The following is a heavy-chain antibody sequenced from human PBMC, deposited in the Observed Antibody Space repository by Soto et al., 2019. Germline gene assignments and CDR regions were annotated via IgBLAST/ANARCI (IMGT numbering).Heavy chain of an antibody. CDR2: IYYSGST. Sequence: QVQLQESGPGLVKPSQTLSLTCTVSGGSINSGDYYWSWIRQPPGKGLEWIGYIYYSGSTSYSPSLKSRVTISVDTSKDQFSLKLSSVTAADTAVYYCARDRQKDFWSGYWVDYWGQGTLVTVSS. J-gene: IGHJ4*02. CDR3: ARDRQKDFWSGYWVDY. D-gene: IGHD3-3*01. V-gene: IGHV4-30-4*01. CDR1: GGSINSGDYY.